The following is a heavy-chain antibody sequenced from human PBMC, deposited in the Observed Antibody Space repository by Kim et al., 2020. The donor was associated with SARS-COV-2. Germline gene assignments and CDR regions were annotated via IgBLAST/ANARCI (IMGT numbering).Heavy chain of an antibody. Sequence: SETLSLTCSVSGGSIRSGGKFWTWIRQHPAKGLEWIGYISYSGNSHYSPSLRSRVSISLQTSENQFSLELTSVTAADTAVYYCARGQPIDYWGHGILFTV. V-gene: IGHV4-31*03. J-gene: IGHJ4*01. D-gene: IGHD2-2*01. CDR1: GGSIRSGGKF. CDR2: ISYSGNS. CDR3: ARGQPIDY.